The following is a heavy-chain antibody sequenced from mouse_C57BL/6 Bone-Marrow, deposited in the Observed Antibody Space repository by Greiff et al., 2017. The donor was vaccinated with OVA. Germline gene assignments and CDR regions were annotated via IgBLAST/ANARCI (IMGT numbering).Heavy chain of an antibody. CDR3: TRTAQATAWFAY. D-gene: IGHD3-2*02. J-gene: IGHJ3*01. CDR1: GFTFSDAW. CDR2: IRNKANNHAT. Sequence: EVHLVESGGGLVQPGGSMKLSCAASGFTFSDAWMDWVRQSPEKGLEWVAEIRNKANNHATYYAESVKGRFTISRDDSKSSVYLQMNSLRAEDTGIYYCTRTAQATAWFAYWGQGTLVTVSA. V-gene: IGHV6-6*01.